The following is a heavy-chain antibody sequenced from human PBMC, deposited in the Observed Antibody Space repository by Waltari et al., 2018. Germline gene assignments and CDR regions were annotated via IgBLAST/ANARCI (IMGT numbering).Heavy chain of an antibody. Sequence: QLQLQESGPGLVKPSETLSLTCTVSGGSISSSSYYWGWIRQPPGKGLAWIGSIYYSGSTYYNPSLKSRVTISVDTSKNQFSLKLSSVTAADTAVYYCARDQIGWHYWGQGTLVTVSS. V-gene: IGHV4-39*07. J-gene: IGHJ4*02. CDR2: IYYSGST. D-gene: IGHD6-19*01. CDR1: GGSISSSSYY. CDR3: ARDQIGWHY.